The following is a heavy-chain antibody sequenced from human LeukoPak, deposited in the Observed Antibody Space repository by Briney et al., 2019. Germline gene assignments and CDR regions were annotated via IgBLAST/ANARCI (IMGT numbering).Heavy chain of an antibody. V-gene: IGHV4-34*01. CDR2: INHSGST. Sequence: SETLSLTCAVYGGSFSGYYWSWFRQPPGKGLEWIGEINHSGSTNYNPSLKSRVTISVDTSKNQFSLKLSSVTAADTAVYYCARTYGSRGFVDYWGQGTLVTVSS. CDR3: ARTYGSRGFVDY. J-gene: IGHJ4*02. D-gene: IGHD3-10*01. CDR1: GGSFSGYY.